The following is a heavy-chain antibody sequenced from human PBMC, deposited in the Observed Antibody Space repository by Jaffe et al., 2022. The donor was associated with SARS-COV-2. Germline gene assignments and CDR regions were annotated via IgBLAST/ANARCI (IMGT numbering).Heavy chain of an antibody. CDR3: AKDYGSGSYYYYYFDY. CDR1: GFTFDDYT. J-gene: IGHJ4*02. D-gene: IGHD3-10*01. CDR2: ISWDGGST. V-gene: IGHV3-43*01. Sequence: EVQLVESGGVVVQPGGSLRLSCAASGFTFDDYTMHWVRQAPGKGLEWVSLISWDGGSTYYADSVKGRFTISRDNSKNSLYLQMNSLRTEDTALYYCAKDYGSGSYYYYYFDYWGQGTLVTVSS.